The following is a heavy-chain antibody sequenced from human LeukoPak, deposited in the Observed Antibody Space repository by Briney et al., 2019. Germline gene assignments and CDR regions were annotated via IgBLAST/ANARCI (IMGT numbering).Heavy chain of an antibody. CDR1: GGSISSYY. V-gene: IGHV4-59*01. D-gene: IGHD4/OR15-4a*01. CDR2: IYYSGST. Sequence: SETLSLTCTVSGGSISSYYWSWIRQPPGKGLEWIGYIYYSGSTNYNPSLKSRVTISVDTSKNQFFLRLSSVTAADTAVYYCARDLYGDNVMDVRGQGTTVTVSS. J-gene: IGHJ6*02. CDR3: ARDLYGDNVMDV.